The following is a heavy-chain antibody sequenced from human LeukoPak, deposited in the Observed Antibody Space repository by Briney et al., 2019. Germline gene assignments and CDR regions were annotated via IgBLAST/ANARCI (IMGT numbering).Heavy chain of an antibody. CDR1: GGTFSSYA. CDR3: ARENKDIVAVPAATYFDY. D-gene: IGHD2-2*01. J-gene: IGHJ4*02. Sequence: GSSVKVSCKASGGTFSSYAISWVRQAPGQGLEWMGRIIPILGVANYAQKFQGRVTITADKSTSTAYMELSSLRSEDTAVYYCARENKDIVAVPAATYFDYWGQGTLVTVSS. V-gene: IGHV1-69*04. CDR2: IIPILGVA.